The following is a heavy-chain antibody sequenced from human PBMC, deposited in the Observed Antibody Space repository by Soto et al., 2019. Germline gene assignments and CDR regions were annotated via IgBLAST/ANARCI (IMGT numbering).Heavy chain of an antibody. V-gene: IGHV3-33*01. Sequence: GGSLRLSCEGSGFTFTTSGLHWVRQAPGKGMEWVAFIWSDGSKTYYAESVKGRFTISRDQSKNTLYLHMNSLRAGDTAIYYCTRDKGLVTFDTWGQGTLVTSPQ. CDR3: TRDKGLVTFDT. CDR1: GFTFTTSG. J-gene: IGHJ4*02. CDR2: IWSDGSKT. D-gene: IGHD2-21*02.